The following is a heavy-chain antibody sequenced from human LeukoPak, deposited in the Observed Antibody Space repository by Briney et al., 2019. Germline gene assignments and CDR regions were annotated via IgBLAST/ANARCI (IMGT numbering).Heavy chain of an antibody. J-gene: IGHJ6*03. Sequence: PSETLSLTCAVYGGSFSGYYWSWIRQPPGKGLEWIGEINHSGSTNYNPSLKSRVTISVDTSKNQSSLKLSSVTAADTAVYYCARRFTNYYYYYMDVWGKGTTVTVSS. D-gene: IGHD3-10*01. V-gene: IGHV4-34*01. CDR1: GGSFSGYY. CDR3: ARRFTNYYYYYMDV. CDR2: INHSGST.